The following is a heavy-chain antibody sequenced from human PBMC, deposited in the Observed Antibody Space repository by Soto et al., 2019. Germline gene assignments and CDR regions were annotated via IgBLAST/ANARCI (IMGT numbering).Heavy chain of an antibody. CDR2: INAGNGNT. V-gene: IGHV1-3*01. J-gene: IGHJ4*02. Sequence: AASVKVSCKASGYTFTSYAMHWVRQAPGQRLEWMGWINAGNGNTKYSQKFQGRVTITRDTSASTAYMELSSLRSEDTAVYYCARLTYDSSGYYYFDYWGQGTLVTVSS. CDR3: ARLTYDSSGYYYFDY. D-gene: IGHD3-22*01. CDR1: GYTFTSYA.